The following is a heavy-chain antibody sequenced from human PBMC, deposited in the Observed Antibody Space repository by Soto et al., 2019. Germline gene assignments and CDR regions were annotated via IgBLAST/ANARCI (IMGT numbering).Heavy chain of an antibody. J-gene: IGHJ4*02. D-gene: IGHD3-3*01. CDR3: ARMDFWSGYSFDY. V-gene: IGHV4-59*01. Sequence: SETLSLTCTVSGGSISSYYWSWIRQPPGKGLEWIGYIYYSGSTNYNPSLKSRVTISVDTSKNQFSLKLSSVTAADTAVYYCARMDFWSGYSFDYWGQGTLVTAPQ. CDR2: IYYSGST. CDR1: GGSISSYY.